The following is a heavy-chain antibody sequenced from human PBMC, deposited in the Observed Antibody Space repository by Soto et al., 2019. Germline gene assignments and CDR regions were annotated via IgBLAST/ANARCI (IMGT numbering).Heavy chain of an antibody. CDR1: GGTFISYA. CDR2: IIPIFGTA. V-gene: IGHV1-69*13. J-gene: IGHJ4*02. D-gene: IGHD2-8*02. Sequence: SVKVSFKASGGTFISYAMSWVRQAPGQGLEWMGGIIPIFGTANYAQKFQGRVTITADESTSTAYMELSSLRSEDTAVYYCARVLLVSVALYNFDYWGQGTLVTVSS. CDR3: ARVLLVSVALYNFDY.